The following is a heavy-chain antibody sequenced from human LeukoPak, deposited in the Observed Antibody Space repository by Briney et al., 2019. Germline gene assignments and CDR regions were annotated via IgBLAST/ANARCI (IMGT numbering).Heavy chain of an antibody. V-gene: IGHV3-23*01. CDR2: ISGSSGST. D-gene: IGHD3-22*01. J-gene: IGHJ4*02. Sequence: GGSLRLSCAASGFTFSYYAMSWVRQAPGKGLEWVSVISGSSGSTYYADSVTGRFTISRDNSKNTLYLQMNSLRVEDTAVYYCAKGEGYYYDSSGYYSSFDYWGQGTLVTVSS. CDR1: GFTFSYYA. CDR3: AKGEGYYYDSSGYYSSFDY.